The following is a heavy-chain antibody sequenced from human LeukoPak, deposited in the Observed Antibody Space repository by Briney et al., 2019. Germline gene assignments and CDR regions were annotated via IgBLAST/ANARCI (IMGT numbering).Heavy chain of an antibody. V-gene: IGHV3-30*02. J-gene: IGHJ6*03. CDR2: IRYDGSNK. CDR1: GFTFSSYG. Sequence: LSGGSLRLSCAASGFTFSSYGMHWVRQAPGKGLEWVAFIRYDGSNKYYADSVKGRFTISRDNSKNTLYLQMNSLTAEDTAVYYCARDPYSGAYGNTYYYYMDVWGKGTTVTISS. D-gene: IGHD1-26*01. CDR3: ARDPYSGAYGNTYYYYMDV.